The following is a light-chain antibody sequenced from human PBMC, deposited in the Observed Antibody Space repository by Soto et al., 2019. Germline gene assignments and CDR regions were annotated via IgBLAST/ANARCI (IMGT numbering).Light chain of an antibody. J-gene: IGKJ1*01. V-gene: IGKV3-15*01. Sequence: EIVMTQSPATLSVSPGERATLSCRASQSISSNLAWYQQKPGQAPRLLIFGASTRATGTPARFSGGGSGTEFTLTISSLQSEDFAVYYCQHYYNWPRTFGQGTKVDIK. CDR3: QHYYNWPRT. CDR1: QSISSN. CDR2: GAS.